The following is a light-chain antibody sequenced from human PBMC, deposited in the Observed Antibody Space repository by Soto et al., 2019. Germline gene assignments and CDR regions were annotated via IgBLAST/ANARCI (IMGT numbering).Light chain of an antibody. Sequence: DILMTQSPSSLSASAGDRVTITCRASQNVRTSLNWYQQNAGKAPKLLIYAASTLQLGVPSRFTGTGSGTEFTLTISSLQPYDVATYYCQQSTTALPFTFGLGTKVE. V-gene: IGKV1-39*01. CDR2: AAS. CDR3: QQSTTALPFT. J-gene: IGKJ2*01. CDR1: QNVRTS.